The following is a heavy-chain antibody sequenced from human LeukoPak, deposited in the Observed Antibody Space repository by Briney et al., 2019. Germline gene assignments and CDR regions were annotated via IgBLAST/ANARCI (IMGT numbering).Heavy chain of an antibody. V-gene: IGHV4-4*07. Sequence: PSETLSLTCTVSGGSISSYHWTWIRQPAGKGLEWIGRIYTSGGTNYNPSLKSRVTMSVDTSKNQFSLQLNSVTPEDTAVYYCARDLSSSWYWFDPWGQGTLVTVSS. CDR1: GGSISSYH. J-gene: IGHJ5*02. D-gene: IGHD6-13*01. CDR3: ARDLSSSWYWFDP. CDR2: IYTSGGT.